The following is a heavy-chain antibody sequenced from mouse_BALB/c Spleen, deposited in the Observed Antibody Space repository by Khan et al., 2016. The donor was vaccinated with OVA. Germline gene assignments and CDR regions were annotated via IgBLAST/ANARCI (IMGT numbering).Heavy chain of an antibody. J-gene: IGHJ3*01. CDR2: IDPSTDYT. Sequence: VQLQQSGAELAKPGASVKMSCKASGYTFTSYWMHWVKQRPGQGLEWIGYIDPSTDYTEYNQKFRDKATLTVDKSSTTVYMQLTSLTSEDSAVYYCVNHGSSSAWFTYWGQGTLVTVS. CDR3: VNHGSSSAWFTY. CDR1: GYTFTSYW. V-gene: IGHV1-7*01. D-gene: IGHD1-1*01.